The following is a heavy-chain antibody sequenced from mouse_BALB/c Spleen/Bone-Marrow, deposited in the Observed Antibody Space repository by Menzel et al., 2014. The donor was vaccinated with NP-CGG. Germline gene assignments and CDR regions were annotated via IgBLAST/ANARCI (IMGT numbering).Heavy chain of an antibody. CDR1: GYSITSGYS. CDR3: ARRDSVRGWFAY. J-gene: IGHJ3*01. CDR2: IHYSGST. V-gene: IGHV3-1*02. D-gene: IGHD2-14*01. Sequence: DVQLQESGPDLVKPSQSLSLPCTVTGYSITSGYSWHWIRQFPGNKLEWMGYIHYSGSTNYNPSLKSRISITRDTSKNQFFLQLNSVTTEDTATYYCARRDSVRGWFAYWGQGTLVTVSA.